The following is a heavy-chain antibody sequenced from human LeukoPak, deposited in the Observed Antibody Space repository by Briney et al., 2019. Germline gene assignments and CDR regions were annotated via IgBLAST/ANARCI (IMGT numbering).Heavy chain of an antibody. CDR1: GFTFSSYS. V-gene: IGHV3-21*01. CDR3: ARDQNYYGSGSYYNPWFDP. CDR2: ISSSSSYI. D-gene: IGHD3-10*01. Sequence: GGSLRLSCAASGFTFSSYSMNWVRQAPGEGLEWVSSISSSSSYIYYADSVKGRFTISRDNAKNSLYLQMNSLRAEDTAVYYCARDQNYYGSGSYYNPWFDPWGQGTLVTVSS. J-gene: IGHJ5*02.